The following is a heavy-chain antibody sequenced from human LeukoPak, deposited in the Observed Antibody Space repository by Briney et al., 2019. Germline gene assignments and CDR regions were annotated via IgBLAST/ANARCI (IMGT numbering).Heavy chain of an antibody. CDR3: ARGSEGNWNLFAY. J-gene: IGHJ4*02. CDR2: IYPGDSDT. V-gene: IGHV5-51*01. CDR1: GYSFTNYW. Sequence: GESLKISCKGSGYSFTNYWIAWVRQMPGKGLEWMGIIYPGDSDTRYSPSFQGQVTISVDKSISTAYLQWSGLKASDTAMYYCARGSEGNWNLFAYWGQGTLVTVSS. D-gene: IGHD1-20*01.